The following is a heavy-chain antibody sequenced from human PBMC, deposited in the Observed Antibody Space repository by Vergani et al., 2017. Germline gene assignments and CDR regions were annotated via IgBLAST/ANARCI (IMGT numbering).Heavy chain of an antibody. CDR3: TTDPRYCGDGSCYWLRDHHYYGMDV. V-gene: IGHV3-15*07. CDR2: IKSTFDRGTT. D-gene: IGHD2-21*01. J-gene: IGHJ6*02. Sequence: EVQLVESGGGLVKPGGSLRLSCAASGFSFRNAWMNWVRRTPGKGLEWVGRIKSTFDRGTTEYAAAVKGRFTISRDDSKNTLFLQMNGLKTEDIGVYYCTTDPRYCGDGSCYWLRDHHYYGMDVRGQGTTVTGSS. CDR1: GFSFRNAW.